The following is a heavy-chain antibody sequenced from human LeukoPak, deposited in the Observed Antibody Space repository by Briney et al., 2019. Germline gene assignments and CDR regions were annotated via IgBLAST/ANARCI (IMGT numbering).Heavy chain of an antibody. J-gene: IGHJ4*02. V-gene: IGHV4-59*08. Sequence: PSETLSLTCTVSGGSISIYYWSWIRQPPGKGLEWLGYVYNSGSTDYNPSLKSRVTISADTSKNQFSLKLSSVTAADTAVYYCARKVYGGNYLDYWGQGTLVTVSS. D-gene: IGHD4-23*01. CDR1: GGSISIYY. CDR2: VYNSGST. CDR3: ARKVYGGNYLDY.